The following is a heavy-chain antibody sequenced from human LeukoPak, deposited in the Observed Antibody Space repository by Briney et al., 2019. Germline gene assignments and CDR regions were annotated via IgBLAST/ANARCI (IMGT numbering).Heavy chain of an antibody. CDR1: GGSISSGDYY. CDR3: ARGSTLIRGFDY. D-gene: IGHD3-10*01. V-gene: IGHV4-31*03. Sequence: TSETLSLTCTVSGGSISSGDYYWNWIRQHPEKSLEWIGYIFYSGSAYYNPSLKSRVAISVDTSKNQFSLKLSSVTAADTAVYYCARGSTLIRGFDYWGQGTLVTVSS. CDR2: IFYSGSA. J-gene: IGHJ4*02.